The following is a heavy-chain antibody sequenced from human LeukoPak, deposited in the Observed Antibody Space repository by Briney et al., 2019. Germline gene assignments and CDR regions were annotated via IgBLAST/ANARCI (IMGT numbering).Heavy chain of an antibody. V-gene: IGHV4-39*01. J-gene: IGHJ5*02. CDR1: GGSISSSSYY. D-gene: IGHD3-22*01. CDR3: ARFKRRNLLYYYDSSGYVGVDP. CDR2: IYYSGST. Sequence: SETLSLTCTVSGGSISSSSYYWGWIRQPPGKGLEWIGSIYYSGSTYYNPSLKSRVTISIDTSKNQFSLKLSSVTAADTAVYYCARFKRRNLLYYYDSSGYVGVDPWGQGTLVTVSS.